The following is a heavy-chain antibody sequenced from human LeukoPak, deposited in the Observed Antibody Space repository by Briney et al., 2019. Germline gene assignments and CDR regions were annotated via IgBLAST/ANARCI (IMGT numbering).Heavy chain of an antibody. Sequence: GGSLRLSCAASGFTVNTHFMSWVRQAPGKGLEWVSVLYHGDRTYYADSVKGRFTISRDNSKNTLYLQMNSLRAEDTAVYYCAKGGSGYYRGTDWYFDLWGRGTLVTVSS. V-gene: IGHV3-53*01. D-gene: IGHD3-3*01. CDR2: LYHGDRT. J-gene: IGHJ2*01. CDR3: AKGGSGYYRGTDWYFDL. CDR1: GFTVNTHF.